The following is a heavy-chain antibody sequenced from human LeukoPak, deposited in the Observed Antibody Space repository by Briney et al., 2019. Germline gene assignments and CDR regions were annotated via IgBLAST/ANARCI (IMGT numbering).Heavy chain of an antibody. CDR3: AKAGRSEGFNFFDF. V-gene: IGHV3-43*02. D-gene: IGHD5-24*01. CDR1: GFTFDKFD. J-gene: IGHJ4*02. CDR2: ISGNGGST. Sequence: GGSLRLSCAASGFTFDKFDMHWVSQAPGKSLEWVSLISGNGGSTYYADSVKGRFTTSRDNSKNSLYLQMNSLRTEDTALYYCAKAGRSEGFNFFDFWGQGTLVTVSS.